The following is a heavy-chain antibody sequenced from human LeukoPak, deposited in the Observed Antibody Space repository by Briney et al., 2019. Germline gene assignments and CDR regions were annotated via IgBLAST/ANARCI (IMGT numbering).Heavy chain of an antibody. Sequence: GGSLRLSCAASGFTFRTYWMTWVRQAPGKGLEWVANIKPDGSEEYYVDSMKGRFTISRDNAKNSLYLQMNSLRAEDTAVYYCAKGGSSSWHFDYWGQGTLVTVSS. CDR3: AKGGSSSWHFDY. CDR2: IKPDGSEE. D-gene: IGHD6-13*01. CDR1: GFTFRTYW. J-gene: IGHJ4*02. V-gene: IGHV3-7*03.